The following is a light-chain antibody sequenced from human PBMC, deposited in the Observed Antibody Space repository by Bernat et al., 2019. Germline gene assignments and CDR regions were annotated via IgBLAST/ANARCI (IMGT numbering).Light chain of an antibody. J-gene: IGLJ3*02. CDR1: SSDVGGYDY. Sequence: QSALTQPPSASGSPGQSVTISCAGTSSDVGGYDYVSWYQRHPGKAPKLMIYEVSKRPSGVTNRFSGSKSGNTASLTVSGLQPEDEADYSCTSYTTSNTWVFGGGTKLTVL. V-gene: IGLV2-8*01. CDR2: EVS. CDR3: TSYTTSNTWV.